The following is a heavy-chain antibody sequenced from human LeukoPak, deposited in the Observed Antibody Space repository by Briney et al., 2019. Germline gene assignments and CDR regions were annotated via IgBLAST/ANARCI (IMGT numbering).Heavy chain of an antibody. CDR2: INPNSGGT. J-gene: IGHJ6*04. D-gene: IGHD3-16*01. Sequence: ASVTVSCKASGYTFTGYYMHWVRQAPGQGLEWMGRINPNSGGTNYAQKFQGRVTMTRDTSISTAYMELSRLRSDDTAVYYCARDYVFGGARGMDVGGKGPTVTVSS. V-gene: IGHV1-2*06. CDR1: GYTFTGYY. CDR3: ARDYVFGGARGMDV.